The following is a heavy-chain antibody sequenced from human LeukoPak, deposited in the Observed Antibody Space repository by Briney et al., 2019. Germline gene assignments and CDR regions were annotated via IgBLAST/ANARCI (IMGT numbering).Heavy chain of an antibody. CDR3: ATGDYYDDDY. J-gene: IGHJ4*02. CDR2: IYYSGST. D-gene: IGHD3-22*01. Sequence: SETLSLTCTVSGGSISSSSYYWGWIRQPPGKGLEWIGSIYYSGSTYYNPSLKSRVTISVDTSKNQFSLKLSSVTAADTAVYYCATGDYYDDDYWGQGTLVTVSS. V-gene: IGHV4-39*01. CDR1: GGSISSSSYY.